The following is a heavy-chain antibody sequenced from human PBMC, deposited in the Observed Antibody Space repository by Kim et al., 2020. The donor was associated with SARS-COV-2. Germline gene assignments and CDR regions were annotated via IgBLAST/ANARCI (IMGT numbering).Heavy chain of an antibody. J-gene: IGHJ4*02. Sequence: GGSLRLSCAASGFTFSSYAMHWVRQAPGKGLEWVAVISYDGSNKYYADSVKGRFTISRDNSKNTLYLQMNSLRAEDTAVYYCARARLWDSGSGWTLDYWGQGTLVTVSS. D-gene: IGHD6-19*01. CDR2: ISYDGSNK. CDR3: ARARLWDSGSGWTLDY. CDR1: GFTFSSYA. V-gene: IGHV3-30*04.